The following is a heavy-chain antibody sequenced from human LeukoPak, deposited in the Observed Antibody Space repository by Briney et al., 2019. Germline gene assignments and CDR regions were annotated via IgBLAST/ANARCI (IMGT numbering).Heavy chain of an antibody. CDR3: ARDREVTGTTVGLDY. J-gene: IGHJ4*02. V-gene: IGHV1-69*04. CDR2: IIPILGIA. Sequence: GASVTVSCKASGGTFSSYTISWVRQAPGQGLEWMGRIIPILGIANYAQKFQGRVTITADKSTSTAYMELSSLRSEDTAVYYRARDREVTGTTVGLDYWGQGTLVTVSS. CDR1: GGTFSSYT. D-gene: IGHD1-20*01.